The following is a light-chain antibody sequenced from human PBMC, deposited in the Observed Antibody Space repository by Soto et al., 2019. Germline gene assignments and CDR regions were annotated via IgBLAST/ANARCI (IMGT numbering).Light chain of an antibody. J-gene: IGLJ2*01. V-gene: IGLV2-14*01. Sequence: QSALTQPASVSGSPGQSITISCTGTSSDVGGYNYVSWYQQHPGKAPNLIIFDVSNRPSGVSNRFSGSKSGNSASLTISGLQAEDEADYYCSSYTGSNTPVVFGGGTQVTVL. CDR1: SSDVGGYNY. CDR2: DVS. CDR3: SSYTGSNTPVV.